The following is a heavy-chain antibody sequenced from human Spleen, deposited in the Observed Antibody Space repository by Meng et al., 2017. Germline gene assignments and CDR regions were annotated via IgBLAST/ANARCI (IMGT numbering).Heavy chain of an antibody. D-gene: IGHD6-13*01. J-gene: IGHJ4*02. CDR1: GGSISSGSYY. CDR2: IYTSGST. V-gene: IGHV4-61*02. CDR3: AKEGMTEAGAEPEYYFDS. Sequence: SETLSLTCTVSGGSISSGSYYWSWIRQPAGKGLEWIGRIYTSGSTNYNPSLKSRVTISVDTSKNQFSLKLSSVTAADTALYYCAKEGMTEAGAEPEYYFDSWGQGTLVTVSS.